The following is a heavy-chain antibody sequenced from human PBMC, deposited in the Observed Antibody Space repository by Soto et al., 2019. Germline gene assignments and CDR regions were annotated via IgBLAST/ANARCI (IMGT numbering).Heavy chain of an antibody. J-gene: IGHJ3*02. V-gene: IGHV3-33*01. CDR3: ARGEASTDEAFDI. CDR1: GFAVSNYG. CDR2: IWKDGNNK. Sequence: QVQLVESGGGVVQPGQSLRLSCAASGFAVSNYGMDWVRQAPGKRLEWVAVIWKDGNNKYYRDSVKGRFTISRDNSKNTLELQMSSLRGEDTAVYYCARGEASTDEAFDIWGQGTMVTVSS.